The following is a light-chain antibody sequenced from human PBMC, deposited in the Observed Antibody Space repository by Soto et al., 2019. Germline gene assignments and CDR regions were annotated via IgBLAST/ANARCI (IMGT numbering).Light chain of an antibody. CDR1: QSISTW. Sequence: DIQMTQSPSTLSASVGDRVTITCRASQSISTWLAWYQQKPGKAPELLIFDAASLESGVPSRFSGSGYGTDFTLTISSLQPDDFATYYCQHYNTYPLTFGGGTKVEIK. CDR3: QHYNTYPLT. V-gene: IGKV1-5*01. CDR2: DAA. J-gene: IGKJ4*01.